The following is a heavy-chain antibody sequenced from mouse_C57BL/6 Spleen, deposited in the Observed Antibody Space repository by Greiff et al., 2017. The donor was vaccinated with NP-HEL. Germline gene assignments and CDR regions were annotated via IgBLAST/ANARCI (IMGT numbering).Heavy chain of an antibody. V-gene: IGHV6-3*01. CDR1: GFTFSNYW. CDR2: IRLKSDNYAT. CDR3: TIYTKWYFDV. J-gene: IGHJ1*03. Sequence: EVKVIESGGGLVQPGGSMKLSCVASGFTFSNYWMNWVRQSPEKGLEWVAQIRLKSDNYATHYAESVKGRFTISRDDSKSSVYLQMNNLRAEDTGIYYCTIYTKWYFDVWGTGTTVTVSS. D-gene: IGHD1-3*01.